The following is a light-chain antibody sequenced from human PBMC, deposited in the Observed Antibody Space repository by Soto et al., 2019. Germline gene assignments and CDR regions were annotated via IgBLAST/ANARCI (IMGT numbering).Light chain of an antibody. J-gene: IGKJ3*01. CDR1: QSVSSE. Sequence: EIVLTQFPATLSLSLGERATLSCRASQSVSSEFAWYQQKPGQAPMLLIYDASNRAPGIPARFSGTGSGTDITLTISSLEAEDFAHYYCKHRHTFGRGTKVDIK. V-gene: IGKV3-11*01. CDR3: KHRHT. CDR2: DAS.